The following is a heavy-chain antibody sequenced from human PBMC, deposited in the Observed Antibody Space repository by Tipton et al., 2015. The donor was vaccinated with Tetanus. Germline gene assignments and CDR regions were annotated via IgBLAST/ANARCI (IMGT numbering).Heavy chain of an antibody. J-gene: IGHJ6*02. Sequence: QLVQSGAEMKKPGASVKVSCTASGYTFTNYYIYWVRQAPGQGLEWMGWIDPNSGGTVYAQKFQGRVTMTRDTSISTAYMELRRLSSDDTAVYYCARDRGDYIYYGMDVWGPGTTVTVSS. CDR2: IDPNSGGT. V-gene: IGHV1-2*02. CDR1: GYTFTNYY. CDR3: ARDRGDYIYYGMDV.